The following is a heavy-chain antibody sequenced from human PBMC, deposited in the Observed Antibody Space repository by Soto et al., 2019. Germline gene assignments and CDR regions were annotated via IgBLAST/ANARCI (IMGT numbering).Heavy chain of an antibody. CDR1: CYTFMSYG. D-gene: IGHD3-16*01. CDR3: ARPTSIYYYGMDV. J-gene: IGHJ6*02. CDR2: MSAYNGNT. Sequence: SVKVSCKASCYTFMSYGISWVRQAPGQGLEWMGWMSAYNGNTNYAQKLQDRVTMTTDTSTSTAYMELRSLRSDDTAVYYCARPTSIYYYGMDVWGQGTTVTVSS. V-gene: IGHV1-18*01.